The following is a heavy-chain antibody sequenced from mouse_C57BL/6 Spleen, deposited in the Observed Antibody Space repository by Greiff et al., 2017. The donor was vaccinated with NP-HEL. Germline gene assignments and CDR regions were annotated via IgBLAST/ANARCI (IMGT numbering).Heavy chain of an antibody. J-gene: IGHJ4*01. Sequence: QVQLQQSGAELVRPGTSVKVSCKASGYAFTNYLIEWVKQRPGQGLEWIGVINPGSGGTNYNEKFKGKATLTADKSSSTAYMQLSSLTSEASAVYFCARTRVITSYAMDYWGQGTSVTVSS. V-gene: IGHV1-54*01. D-gene: IGHD1-1*01. CDR2: INPGSGGT. CDR1: GYAFTNYL. CDR3: ARTRVITSYAMDY.